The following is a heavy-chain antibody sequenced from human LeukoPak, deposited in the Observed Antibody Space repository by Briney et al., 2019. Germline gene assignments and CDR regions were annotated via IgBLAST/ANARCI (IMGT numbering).Heavy chain of an antibody. Sequence: PGRSLRLSCAASGFTFSSYGMHWVRQAPGKGLEWVAVIWYDGSNKYYADSVKGRFTISRDNSKNTLYLQMNSLRAEDTAVYYCAKEDHYYGSGSYYIPRKPYHYMDVWGKGTTVTVSS. CDR1: GFTFSSYG. D-gene: IGHD3-10*01. J-gene: IGHJ6*03. CDR3: AKEDHYYGSGSYYIPRKPYHYMDV. CDR2: IWYDGSNK. V-gene: IGHV3-33*06.